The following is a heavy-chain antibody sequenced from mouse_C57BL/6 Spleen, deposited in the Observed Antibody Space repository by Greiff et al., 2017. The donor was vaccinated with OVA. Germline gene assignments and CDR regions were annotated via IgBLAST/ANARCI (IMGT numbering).Heavy chain of an antibody. Sequence: VQLQQPGAELVVPGASVKLSFKASCYTFTSYWMHWVKPRPGQGLEWIGEIDPSDSYTNYNQKFKGKSTLTVDKSSSTAYMQLSSLTSEDSAVYYCARPLYYGSSPWFAYWGQGTLVTVSA. CDR1: CYTFTSYW. CDR2: IDPSDSYT. V-gene: IGHV1-69*01. D-gene: IGHD1-1*01. CDR3: ARPLYYGSSPWFAY. J-gene: IGHJ3*01.